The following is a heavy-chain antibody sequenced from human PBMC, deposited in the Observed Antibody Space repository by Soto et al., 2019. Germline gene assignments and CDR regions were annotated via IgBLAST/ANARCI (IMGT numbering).Heavy chain of an antibody. Sequence: PGGSLRLSCAASGFTFSDYTMNWVRQAPGRGLEWVSSISGSSTYIYYADSVKGRFTISRDNAKNSLYLQMNSLRAEDTAVYYCARAGLSISWYFDYWAQGTLVTVSS. CDR3: ARAGLSISWYFDY. V-gene: IGHV3-21*06. D-gene: IGHD6-13*01. CDR1: GFTFSDYT. CDR2: ISGSSTYI. J-gene: IGHJ4*02.